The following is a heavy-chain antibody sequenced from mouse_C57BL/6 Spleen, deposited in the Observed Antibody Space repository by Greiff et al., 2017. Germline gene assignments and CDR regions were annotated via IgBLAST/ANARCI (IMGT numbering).Heavy chain of an antibody. J-gene: IGHJ2*01. CDR1: GYTFTSYW. Sequence: QVQLQQPGAELVRPGTSVKLSCKASGYTFTSYWMHWVKQRPGQGLEWIGVIDPSNSYTNYNQKFKGKATLTVDTSSSTACMQLSSLTSVDSAVYYCARLGVTTEDYWGQGTTLTVSS. CDR3: ARLGVTTEDY. CDR2: IDPSNSYT. V-gene: IGHV1-59*01. D-gene: IGHD2-2*01.